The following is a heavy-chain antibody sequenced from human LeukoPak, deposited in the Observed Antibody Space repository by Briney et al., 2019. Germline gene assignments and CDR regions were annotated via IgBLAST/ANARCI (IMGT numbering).Heavy chain of an antibody. Sequence: APVKVSCKASGYTFTGNYIHCVRQAPGQGLEWMGWINPNNGGTNFARKFQGRVTMTRDTSISTAYMELSSLTSDDTAVYYCARGAGTSWFDYWGQGTLVTVSS. J-gene: IGHJ4*02. CDR2: INPNNGGT. D-gene: IGHD6-13*01. CDR3: ARGAGTSWFDY. CDR1: GYTFTGNY. V-gene: IGHV1-2*02.